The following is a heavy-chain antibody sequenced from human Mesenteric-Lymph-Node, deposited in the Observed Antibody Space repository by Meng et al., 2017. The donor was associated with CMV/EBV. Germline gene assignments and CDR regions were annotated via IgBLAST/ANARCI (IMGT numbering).Heavy chain of an antibody. CDR1: GFSLSTSGVG. V-gene: IGHV2-5*01. CDR3: ARDIVVVPAAGPYYYYGMDV. D-gene: IGHD2-2*01. Sequence: SGPTLVKPTQTLTLTCTFSGFSLSTSGVGVGWIRQPPGKALEWLALIYWNDDKRYSPSLKSRLTITKDTSKNQVVLTMTNMDPVDTATYYCARDIVVVPAAGPYYYYGMDVWGQGTTVTVSS. J-gene: IGHJ6*02. CDR2: IYWNDDK.